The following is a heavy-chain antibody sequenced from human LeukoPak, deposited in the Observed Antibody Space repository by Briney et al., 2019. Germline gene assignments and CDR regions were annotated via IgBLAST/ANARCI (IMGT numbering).Heavy chain of an antibody. CDR1: GVTFRSYG. CDR3: TTMVIRGNSGDDYDD. D-gene: IGHD5-12*01. CDR2: ISSDGNDK. V-gene: IGHV3-30*03. J-gene: IGHJ4*02. Sequence: GGSLRLSCAASGVTFRSYGMHWVRQAPGKGLEWVALISSDGNDKLYGDSVRGRFTIYRDDSKSTLYLQMNSLRAEDTAVYYCTTMVIRGNSGDDYDDWGQGTLVTVSS.